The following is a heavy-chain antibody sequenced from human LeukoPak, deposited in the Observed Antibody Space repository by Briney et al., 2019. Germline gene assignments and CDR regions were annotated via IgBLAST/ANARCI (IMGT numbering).Heavy chain of an antibody. D-gene: IGHD2-15*01. CDR2: ISAYNGNT. V-gene: IGHV1-18*01. J-gene: IGHJ2*01. CDR1: GYTFTSYG. CDR3: ARVHCSGGSCYTWYFDL. Sequence: ASVEVSCKASGYTFTSYGISWVRQAPGQGLEWMGWISAYNGNTNYAQKLQGRVTMTTDTSTSTAYMELSSLRSEDTAVYYCARVHCSGGSCYTWYFDLWGRGTLVTVSS.